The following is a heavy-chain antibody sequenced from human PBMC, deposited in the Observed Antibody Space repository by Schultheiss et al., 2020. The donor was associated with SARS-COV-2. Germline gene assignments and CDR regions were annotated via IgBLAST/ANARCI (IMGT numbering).Heavy chain of an antibody. J-gene: IGHJ5*02. Sequence: SETLSLTCAFSGGSISNFYWNWIRQSAGKGLEWIGRIHNSGITNYNPSLKSRLTMSIDTSKNQFSLNLKSMTPADTAVYYCAREGIAARGAYNWFDPWGQGTPVTVSS. V-gene: IGHV4-4*07. CDR1: GGSISNFY. D-gene: IGHD6-6*01. CDR2: IHNSGIT. CDR3: AREGIAARGAYNWFDP.